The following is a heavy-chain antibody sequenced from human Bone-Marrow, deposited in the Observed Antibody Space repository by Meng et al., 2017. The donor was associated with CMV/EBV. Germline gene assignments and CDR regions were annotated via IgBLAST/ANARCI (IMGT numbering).Heavy chain of an antibody. J-gene: IGHJ5*02. CDR2: IYYSGST. CDR1: GGSISSYY. V-gene: IGHV4-39*01. CDR3: APLTSIAAAGNWFDP. Sequence: SETLSLTCTVSGGSISSYYWGWIRQPPGKGLEWIGSIYYSGSTYYNPSLKSRVTISVDTSKNQFSLKLSSVTAADTAVYYCAPLTSIAAAGNWFDPWGQGTLVTVSS. D-gene: IGHD6-13*01.